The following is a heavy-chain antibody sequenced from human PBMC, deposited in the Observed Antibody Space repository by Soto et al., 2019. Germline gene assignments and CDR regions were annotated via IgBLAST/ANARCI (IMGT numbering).Heavy chain of an antibody. CDR3: ARGTKGDYDYVWGSYRPPPYYFDY. CDR1: GGSISSGGYY. D-gene: IGHD3-16*02. J-gene: IGHJ4*02. V-gene: IGHV4-31*03. Sequence: SETLSLTCTVSGGSISSGGYYWSWIRQHPGKGLEWIGYIYYSGSTYYNPSLKSRVTISVDTSKNQFSLKLSSVTAADTAVYYCARGTKGDYDYVWGSYRPPPYYFDYWGQGTLVTVSS. CDR2: IYYSGST.